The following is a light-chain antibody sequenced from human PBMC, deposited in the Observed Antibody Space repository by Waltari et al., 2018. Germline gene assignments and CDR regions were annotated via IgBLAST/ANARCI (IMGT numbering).Light chain of an antibody. Sequence: EIVMTQSPATLSVSPGERATLPCRASQSVSINLAWYQQQPGQAPRLLIFDTSTRATGIPARFSGSGSGTDFTLTISSLQSEDFAVYYCQQYNDWLPLTFGGGTKVEI. J-gene: IGKJ4*01. V-gene: IGKV3-15*01. CDR2: DTS. CDR3: QQYNDWLPLT. CDR1: QSVSIN.